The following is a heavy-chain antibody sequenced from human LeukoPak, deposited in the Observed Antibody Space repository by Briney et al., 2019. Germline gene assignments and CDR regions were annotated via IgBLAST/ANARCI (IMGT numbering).Heavy chain of an antibody. CDR1: GYTFTSYD. Sequence: GASVKVSCKASGYTFTSYDINWVRQATGQGLEWMGWMNPNSGNTGYTQKFQGRVTMTRDTSISTAYMELSRLRSDDTAVYYCARALYYYDSSGYPGYWGQGTLVTVSS. D-gene: IGHD3-22*01. J-gene: IGHJ4*02. CDR2: MNPNSGNT. CDR3: ARALYYYDSSGYPGY. V-gene: IGHV1-8*02.